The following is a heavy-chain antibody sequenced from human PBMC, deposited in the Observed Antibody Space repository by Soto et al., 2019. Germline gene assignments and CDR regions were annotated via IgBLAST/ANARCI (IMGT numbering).Heavy chain of an antibody. D-gene: IGHD6-13*01. CDR3: ARVRGQQLVLGWFDP. V-gene: IGHV4-59*01. CDR2: IYYSGST. J-gene: IGHJ5*02. CDR1: GGSISSYY. Sequence: SETLSLTCTVSGGSISSYYWSWIRQPPGKGLEWIGYIYYSGSTNYNPSLKSRVTISVDTSKNQFSLKLSSVTAADTAVYYCARVRGQQLVLGWFDPWGQGTLVTVSS.